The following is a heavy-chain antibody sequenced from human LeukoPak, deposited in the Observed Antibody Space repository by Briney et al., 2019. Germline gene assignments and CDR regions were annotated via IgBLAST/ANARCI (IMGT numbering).Heavy chain of an antibody. D-gene: IGHD1-26*01. J-gene: IGHJ3*02. CDR1: GGSFSGYY. Sequence: PSETLSLTCAVYGGSFSGYYWSWIRQPPGKGLEWIGEINHSGSTNYNPSLKSRVTISVDTSKNQFSLKLSSVTAADTAVYYCARERGPKHARTDAFDIWGQGTMVTVSS. CDR3: ARERGPKHARTDAFDI. V-gene: IGHV4-34*01. CDR2: INHSGST.